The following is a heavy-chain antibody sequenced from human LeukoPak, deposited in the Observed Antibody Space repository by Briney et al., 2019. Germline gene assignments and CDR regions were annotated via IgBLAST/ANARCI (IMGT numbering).Heavy chain of an antibody. CDR1: GFTFSTYA. D-gene: IGHD3-16*01. CDR2: IRGGGGGCIAVAT. V-gene: IGHV3-23*01. J-gene: IGHJ4*02. Sequence: GGSLRLSCAASGFTFSTYAMTWVRQAPGKGLEWVSTIRGGGGGCIAVATYYADSVKGRFTIARDNSKNTLFLQMNSLRADDSAVYYCAKTPFSTGGSIDFWGRGTLVTVSS. CDR3: AKTPFSTGGSIDF.